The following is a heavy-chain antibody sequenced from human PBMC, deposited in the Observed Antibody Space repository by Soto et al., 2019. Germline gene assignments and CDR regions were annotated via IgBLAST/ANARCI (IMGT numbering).Heavy chain of an antibody. CDR1: GFTFDDYA. Sequence: EVQLVESGGGLVQPGRSLRLSCAASGFTFDDYAMHWVRQVPGKGLEWVSGINWNSGSIGYGDSVKGRFAISRDNAKNSLHLQMNSLSAEDTAVYYCVKDESINWYSGHFRHWGQGTLVTVS. J-gene: IGHJ1*01. CDR2: INWNSGSI. V-gene: IGHV3-9*01. CDR3: VKDESINWYSGHFRH. D-gene: IGHD6-13*01.